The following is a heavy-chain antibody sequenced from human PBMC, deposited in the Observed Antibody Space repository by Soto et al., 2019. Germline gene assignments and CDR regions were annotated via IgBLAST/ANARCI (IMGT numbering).Heavy chain of an antibody. CDR1: GYTFTGYY. CDR2: INPNSVGT. CDR3: ARVSLAGATTADY. D-gene: IGHD1-26*01. V-gene: IGHV1-2*02. J-gene: IGHJ4*02. Sequence: ASVKVSCKASGYTFTGYYMHWVRQAPGQGLEWMGWINPNSVGTNYAQKFQGRVTVTSDTSITTAYMELSRLTSDDTAVYYCARVSLAGATTADYWGQGTLVTVSS.